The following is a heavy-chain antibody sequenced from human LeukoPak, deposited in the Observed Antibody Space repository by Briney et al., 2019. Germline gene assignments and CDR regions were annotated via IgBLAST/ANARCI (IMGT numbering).Heavy chain of an antibody. CDR2: ISSSGSYI. J-gene: IGHJ4*02. V-gene: IGHV3-21*01. D-gene: IGHD6-19*01. Sequence: GGSLRLSCAASGFTFSSYSMNWVRQAPGKGLEWVSSISSSGSYIYYADSVKGRFTISRDNAKNSLYLQMNSLRAEDTAVYYCARARGTSGWLPDFGYWGQGTLVTVSS. CDR1: GFTFSSYS. CDR3: ARARGTSGWLPDFGY.